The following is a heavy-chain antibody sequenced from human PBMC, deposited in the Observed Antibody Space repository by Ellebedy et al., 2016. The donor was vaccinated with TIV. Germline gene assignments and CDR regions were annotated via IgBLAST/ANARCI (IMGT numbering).Heavy chain of an antibody. V-gene: IGHV3-30*03. J-gene: IGHJ4*02. Sequence: GESLKISCAASGFTFSSYGMHWVRQAPGKGLEWVAVISYDGSNKYYADSVKGRFTISRDNSKNTLYLQMNSLRADDTAVYYCARRRAVTSIRYFDYWGQGTLVTVSS. CDR3: ARRRAVTSIRYFDY. CDR1: GFTFSSYG. CDR2: ISYDGSNK. D-gene: IGHD2-21*02.